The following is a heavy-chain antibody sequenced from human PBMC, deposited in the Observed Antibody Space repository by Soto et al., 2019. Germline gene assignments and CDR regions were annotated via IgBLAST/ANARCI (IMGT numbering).Heavy chain of an antibody. Sequence: SETLSLTCTVSGGSISSSSYYWGWIRQPPGKGLEWIGSIYYSGSTYYNPSLKSRVTISVDTSKNQFSLKLSSVTAADTAVYYCASRLLYYDFWSGYFDYWGQGTLVTVSS. V-gene: IGHV4-39*01. J-gene: IGHJ4*02. D-gene: IGHD3-3*01. CDR3: ASRLLYYDFWSGYFDY. CDR2: IYYSGST. CDR1: GGSISSSSYY.